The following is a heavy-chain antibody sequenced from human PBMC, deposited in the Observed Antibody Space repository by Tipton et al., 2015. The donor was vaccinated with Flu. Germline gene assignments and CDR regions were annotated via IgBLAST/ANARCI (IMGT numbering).Heavy chain of an antibody. Sequence: QLVQSGAEVQRTGASVKISCKSSGYSFTNYFIHWVRRAPGQGLEWMGVVNPSGGGTTYAQRFQGRVTMTTDTSTSTAYMELRNVMSEDTAIYYCAKDTSTSGYYFGMDVWGQGTTVTVSS. CDR3: AKDTSTSGYYFGMDV. CDR2: VNPSGGGT. CDR1: GYSFTNYF. J-gene: IGHJ6*02. V-gene: IGHV1-46*01. D-gene: IGHD2-2*01.